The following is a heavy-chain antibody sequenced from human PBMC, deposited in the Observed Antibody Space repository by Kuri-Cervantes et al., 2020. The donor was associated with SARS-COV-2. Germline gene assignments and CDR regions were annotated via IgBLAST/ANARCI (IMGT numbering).Heavy chain of an antibody. Sequence: GGSLRLSCAASGFTFDDYTMHWVRQAPGKGLEWVSLISWDGGSTYYADSVKGRFTISRDNSKNSLYLQMNSLRTEDTALCYCAKSEGSGVVVVAALDYWGQGTLVTVSS. CDR1: GFTFDDYT. D-gene: IGHD2-15*01. V-gene: IGHV3-43*01. J-gene: IGHJ4*02. CDR3: AKSEGSGVVVVAALDY. CDR2: ISWDGGST.